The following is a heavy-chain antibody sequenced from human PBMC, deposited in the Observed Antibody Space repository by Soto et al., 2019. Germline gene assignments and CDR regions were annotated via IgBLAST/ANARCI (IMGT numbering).Heavy chain of an antibody. D-gene: IGHD1-1*01. V-gene: IGHV1-69*13. Sequence: SVKVSCKSSGGTFRSHAFSWVRQAPGQGLEWMGGIIPTIGAPNHARKFQGRVTITADESTSTAYMELGSLRSEDTAVYYCARGNDLPYYYYGLDVWGQGTTVTVSS. CDR1: GGTFRSHA. CDR3: ARGNDLPYYYYGLDV. CDR2: IIPTIGAP. J-gene: IGHJ6*02.